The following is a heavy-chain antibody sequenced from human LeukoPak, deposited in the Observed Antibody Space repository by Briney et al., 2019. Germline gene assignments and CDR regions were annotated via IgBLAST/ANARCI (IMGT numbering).Heavy chain of an antibody. D-gene: IGHD5-12*01. V-gene: IGHV3-11*01. CDR3: VRLKAAYTGYDIIDY. J-gene: IGHJ4*02. CDR1: GFTFSAYY. Sequence: GGSLGLSCAASGFTFSAYYMSWIRQAPGKGLEWVSYTSTTGSTIKYADSVKGRFTISRDNAKNSLFLHMNSLRAEDTAVYYCVRLKAAYTGYDIIDYWGQGTLITVSP. CDR2: TSTTGSTI.